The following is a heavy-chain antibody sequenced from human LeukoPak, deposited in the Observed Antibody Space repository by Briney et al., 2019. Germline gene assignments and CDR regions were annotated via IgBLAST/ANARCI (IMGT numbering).Heavy chain of an antibody. D-gene: IGHD4-17*01. J-gene: IGHJ3*02. CDR2: IYYSGST. CDR3: AMDYGRIEVPDAFDI. V-gene: IGHV4-59*12. CDR1: GGSISSYY. Sequence: PSETLSLTCTVSGGSISSYYWSWIRQPPGKGLEWIGYIYYSGSTSYNPSLKSRVTISVDTSKNQFSLKLSSVTAADTAVYYCAMDYGRIEVPDAFDIWGQGTMVTVSS.